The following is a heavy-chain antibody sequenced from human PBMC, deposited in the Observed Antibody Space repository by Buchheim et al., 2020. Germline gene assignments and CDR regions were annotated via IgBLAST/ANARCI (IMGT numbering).Heavy chain of an antibody. CDR1: GFTFSSYG. CDR3: AKDQNRLRYNWNDVVNALDI. CDR2: ISYDGSNK. Sequence: QVQLVESGGGVVQPGRSLRLSCAASGFTFSSYGMHWVRQAPGKGLEWVAVISYDGSNKYYADSVKGRFTISRDNSKNTLYLQMNSLKAEDTSLYYCAKDQNRLRYNWNDVVNALDIWGQGT. D-gene: IGHD1-1*01. V-gene: IGHV3-30*18. J-gene: IGHJ3*02.